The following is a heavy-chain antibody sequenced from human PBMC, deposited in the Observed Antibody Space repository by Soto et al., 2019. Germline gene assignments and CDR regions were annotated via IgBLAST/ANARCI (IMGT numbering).Heavy chain of an antibody. Sequence: XETLSLTCTVAGCSISSYYWSWIRQPPGKGLEWIGYIYYSGSTNYNPSLKSRVTISVDTSKNQFSLKLSSVTAADTAVYYCARDLRWFGESTRAFDIWGQGTMVTVSS. CDR1: GCSISSYY. J-gene: IGHJ3*02. V-gene: IGHV4-59*01. CDR2: IYYSGST. CDR3: ARDLRWFGESTRAFDI. D-gene: IGHD3-10*01.